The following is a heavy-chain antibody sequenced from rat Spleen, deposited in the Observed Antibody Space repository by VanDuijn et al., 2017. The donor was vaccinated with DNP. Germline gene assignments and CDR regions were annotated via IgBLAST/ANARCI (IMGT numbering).Heavy chain of an antibody. CDR3: ARWYNYFDY. D-gene: IGHD1-5*01. CDR2: ISYSGSP. J-gene: IGHJ2*01. V-gene: IGHV3-1*01. CDR1: GYSITSHY. Sequence: EVQLQESGPGLVKPSQSLSLTCSVTGYSITSHYWGWIRQFPGNKLEYIGHISYSGSPNYNPSLKSRISITRDTSKNQFFLHLNSVTSEDTATYYCARWYNYFDYWGQGVMVTVSS.